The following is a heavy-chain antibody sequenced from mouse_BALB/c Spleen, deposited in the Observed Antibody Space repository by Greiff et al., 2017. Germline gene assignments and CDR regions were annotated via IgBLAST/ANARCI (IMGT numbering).Heavy chain of an antibody. CDR2: IYWDDDK. J-gene: IGHJ2*01. CDR3: ARRARGYSYYFDY. V-gene: IGHV8-12*01. CDR1: GFSLSTSGMG. Sequence: QVTLKESGPGILQPSQTLSLTCSFSGFSLSTSGMGVSWIRQPSGKGLEWLAHIYWDDDKRYNPSLKSRLTISKDTSRNQVFLKITSVDTADTATYYCARRARGYSYYFDYWGQGTTLTVSS.